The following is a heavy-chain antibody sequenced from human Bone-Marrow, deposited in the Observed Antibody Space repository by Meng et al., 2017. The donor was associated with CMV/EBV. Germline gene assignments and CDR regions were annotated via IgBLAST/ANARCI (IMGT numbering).Heavy chain of an antibody. CDR2: MNPNSGNT. V-gene: IGHV1-8*02. CDR1: GYTFTSYG. J-gene: IGHJ4*02. D-gene: IGHD6-19*01. Sequence: QVKLVQSGAEVKKPGASVKVSCKASGYTFTSYGISWVGKAPGQGLEWMGWMNPNSGNTDYAQKFQGRVTMTRNISKSTAYMDLSSLRSEDTVVYYCATGVADFEYWGQGTLVTVSS. CDR3: ATGVADFEY.